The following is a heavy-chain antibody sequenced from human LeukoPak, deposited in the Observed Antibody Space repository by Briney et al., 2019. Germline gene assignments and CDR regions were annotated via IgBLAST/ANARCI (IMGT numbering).Heavy chain of an antibody. CDR2: ISGSGGST. CDR3: AKDVLLWFGEFSPYDY. CDR1: GFTFSSYA. Sequence: GGSLRLSCAASGFTFSSYAMSWVRQAPGKGLEWVSAISGSGGSTYYADSVKGRFTISRDNSKNTLYLQMNSLRAEDTAVYYCAKDVLLWFGEFSPYDYWGQGTLVTVSS. V-gene: IGHV3-23*01. J-gene: IGHJ4*02. D-gene: IGHD3-10*01.